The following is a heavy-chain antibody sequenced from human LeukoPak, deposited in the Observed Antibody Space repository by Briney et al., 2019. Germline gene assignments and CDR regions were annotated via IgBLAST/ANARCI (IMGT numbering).Heavy chain of an antibody. D-gene: IGHD3-16*01. CDR2: IYSSGST. J-gene: IGHJ4*02. Sequence: GGSLRLSCAASRFTVGSNYMSWVRQAPGKGLEWVSFIYSSGSTYYADSVRGRFTISRDNSNNTLYLQMNSLRVEDTAVYYCARGRFGLSLDYWGQGTLVTVSS. CDR1: RFTVGSNY. CDR3: ARGRFGLSLDY. V-gene: IGHV3-66*01.